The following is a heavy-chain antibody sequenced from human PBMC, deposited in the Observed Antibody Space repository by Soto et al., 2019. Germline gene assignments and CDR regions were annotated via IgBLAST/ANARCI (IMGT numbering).Heavy chain of an antibody. CDR3: ASLYCSSTSCYPWFDP. CDR1: GGTFSSYT. J-gene: IGHJ5*02. D-gene: IGHD2-2*01. CDR2: IIPILGIA. V-gene: IGHV1-69*02. Sequence: GASVKVSCKASGGTFSSYTISWVRQAPGQGLEWMGRIIPILGIANYAQKFQGRVTITADKSTSTAYMELSSLRSEDTAVYYCASLYCSSTSCYPWFDPWGQGTLVTVSS.